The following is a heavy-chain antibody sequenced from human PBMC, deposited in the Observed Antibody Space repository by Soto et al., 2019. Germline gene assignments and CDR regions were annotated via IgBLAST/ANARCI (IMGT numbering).Heavy chain of an antibody. V-gene: IGHV3-23*01. CDR3: ARTPVVAYYYYYYMDV. Sequence: GGSLRLSCAASGFTFSTYAMTWVRQAPGKGLEWVSVISGSGGSTYYADSVKGRITSSRDNSKKTLYLQMNSLRVEDTAVYYCARTPVVAYYYYYYMDVWGKGTTVTVSS. CDR1: GFTFSTYA. CDR2: ISGSGGST. J-gene: IGHJ6*03.